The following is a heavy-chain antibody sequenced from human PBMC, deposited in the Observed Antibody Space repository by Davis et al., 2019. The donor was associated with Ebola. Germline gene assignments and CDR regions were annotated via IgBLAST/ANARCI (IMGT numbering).Heavy chain of an antibody. CDR2: IRSKANSYAT. V-gene: IGHV3-73*01. CDR1: GFTFSGSA. CDR3: TVVPAAHVDY. D-gene: IGHD2-2*01. J-gene: IGHJ4*02. Sequence: PGGSLRLSCAASGFTFSGSAMHWVRQASGKGLEWVGRIRSKANSYATTYAASVTGRFTISRDDSKNTAYLQMNSLKTEDTAVYYCTVVPAAHVDYWGQGTLVTVSS.